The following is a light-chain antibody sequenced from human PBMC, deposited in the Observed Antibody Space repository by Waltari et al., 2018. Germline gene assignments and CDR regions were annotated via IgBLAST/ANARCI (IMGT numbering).Light chain of an antibody. V-gene: IGKV1-39*01. CDR3: QQSYTISPVT. Sequence: DIQMTQSPSSLSASVGDRVTITCRASQNINTYLNWYQQKPGKAPKVLISGAYILQSAVPSRFSGSGSGTDFTLTISSLQREDVATYFCQQSYTISPVTFGGGTKVEIK. CDR2: GAY. J-gene: IGKJ4*01. CDR1: QNINTY.